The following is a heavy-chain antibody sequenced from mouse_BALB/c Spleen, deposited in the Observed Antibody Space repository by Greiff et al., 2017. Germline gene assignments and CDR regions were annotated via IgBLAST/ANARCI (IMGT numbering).Heavy chain of an antibody. D-gene: IGHD2-3*01. Sequence: EVQVVESGGGLVQPGGSRKLSCAASGFTFSDYGMAWVRQAPGKGPEWVAFISNLAYSIYYADTVTGRFTISRENAKNTLYLEMSSLRSEDTAMYYCARGDGYSPYAMDYWGQGTSVTVSS. CDR1: GFTFSDYG. CDR2: ISNLAYSI. V-gene: IGHV5-15*02. J-gene: IGHJ4*01. CDR3: ARGDGYSPYAMDY.